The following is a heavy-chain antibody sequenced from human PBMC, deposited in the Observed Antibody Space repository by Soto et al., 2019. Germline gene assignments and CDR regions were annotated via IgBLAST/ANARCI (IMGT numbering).Heavy chain of an antibody. Sequence: GWSLRLSCAASGFTFSGSAMHWVRQASGKGLEWVGRIRSKANSYATAYAASVKGRFTISRDDSKNTAYLQMNSLKTEDTAVYYCTRHTEIRSPLRFGYYYYYGMDVWGQGTTVTVSS. D-gene: IGHD5-12*01. CDR2: IRSKANSYAT. CDR1: GFTFSGSA. CDR3: TRHTEIRSPLRFGYYYYYGMDV. V-gene: IGHV3-73*01. J-gene: IGHJ6*02.